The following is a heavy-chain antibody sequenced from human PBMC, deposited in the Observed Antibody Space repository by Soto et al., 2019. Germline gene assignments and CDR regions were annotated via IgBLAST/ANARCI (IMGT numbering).Heavy chain of an antibody. D-gene: IGHD2-15*01. Sequence: QVQLQQWGAGLLKPSETLSLTCAVYGGSFSGYYWSWIRQPPGKGLEWIGEINHSGSTNYNPSLKSRVTISVDTSKNQFSLKLSSVTAADTAVYYCARENWLLPYYFDYWGQGTLVTVSS. V-gene: IGHV4-34*01. CDR1: GGSFSGYY. CDR2: INHSGST. CDR3: ARENWLLPYYFDY. J-gene: IGHJ4*02.